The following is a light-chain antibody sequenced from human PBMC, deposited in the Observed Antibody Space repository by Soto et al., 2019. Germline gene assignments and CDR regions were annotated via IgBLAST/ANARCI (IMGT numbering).Light chain of an antibody. V-gene: IGKV1-5*03. CDR1: QSISAY. Sequence: DLQMTQSASSLSSSVGDRFTITCRASQSISAYLHWYQQKPGKAPKLLIYKASTLKSGVPSRFSGSGSGTEFTLTISSLQPDDFATYYCQHYNSYSEAFGQGTKVDIK. CDR3: QHYNSYSEA. CDR2: KAS. J-gene: IGKJ1*01.